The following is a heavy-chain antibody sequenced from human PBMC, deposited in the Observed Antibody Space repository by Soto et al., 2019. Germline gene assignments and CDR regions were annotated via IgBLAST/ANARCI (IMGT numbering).Heavy chain of an antibody. Sequence: SETLSLTCTVSGGSIIRSYYWGFIRQPPGKGLEWIGSIYYSGSTYYNPSLKSRVTISVDTSKNQFSLKLSSVTAADTAVYYCARHEQLTYYDYVWGSYPLGNLDYWGQGTLVTVSS. J-gene: IGHJ4*02. CDR2: IYYSGST. CDR3: ARHEQLTYYDYVWGSYPLGNLDY. CDR1: GGSIIRSYY. V-gene: IGHV4-39*01. D-gene: IGHD3-16*02.